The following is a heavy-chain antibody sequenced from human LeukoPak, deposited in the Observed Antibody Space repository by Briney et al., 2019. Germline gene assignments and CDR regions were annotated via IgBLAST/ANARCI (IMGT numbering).Heavy chain of an antibody. D-gene: IGHD3-22*01. Sequence: GGSLRLSCAASGFTFSDYYMSWIRQAPGEGLEWISYISSSGGTISYADSVKGRFTISRDIAKNSLYLQMNSLRAEDTAVYYCARLRAESSGSYYFDYWGQGTLVTVSS. CDR3: ARLRAESSGSYYFDY. CDR1: GFTFSDYY. V-gene: IGHV3-11*01. J-gene: IGHJ4*02. CDR2: ISSSGGTI.